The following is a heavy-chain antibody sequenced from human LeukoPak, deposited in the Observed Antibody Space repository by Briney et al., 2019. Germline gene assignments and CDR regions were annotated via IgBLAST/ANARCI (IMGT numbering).Heavy chain of an antibody. D-gene: IGHD5-24*01. CDR2: IYYSGST. CDR3: ARDGGASRDGYNPAFDI. J-gene: IGHJ3*02. V-gene: IGHV4-59*01. Sequence: SETLSLTCTVSGGSISSYYWSWIRKPPGKGLEWIGYIYYSGSTNYNPSLKSRVTISVDTSKNQFSLKLGSVTAADTAVYYCARDGGASRDGYNPAFDIWGQGTMVTVSS. CDR1: GGSISSYY.